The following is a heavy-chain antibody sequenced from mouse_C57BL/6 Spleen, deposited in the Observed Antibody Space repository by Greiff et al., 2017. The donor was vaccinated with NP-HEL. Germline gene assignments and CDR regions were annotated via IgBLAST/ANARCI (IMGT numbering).Heavy chain of an antibody. J-gene: IGHJ2*01. Sequence: EVQLQQSGPELVKPGASVKMSCKASGYTFTDYNMHWVKQSHGKSLEWIGYINPNNGGTSYNQKFKGKATLTVNKSSSTAYMELRSLPSEDSAVYYCARSADGYYSYFDYWGQGTTLTVSS. CDR2: INPNNGGT. CDR1: GYTFTDYN. CDR3: ARSADGYYSYFDY. D-gene: IGHD2-3*01. V-gene: IGHV1-22*01.